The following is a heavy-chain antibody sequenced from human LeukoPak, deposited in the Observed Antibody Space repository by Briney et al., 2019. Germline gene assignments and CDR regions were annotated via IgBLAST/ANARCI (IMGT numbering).Heavy chain of an antibody. Sequence: ASVKVSCKASGYTFTSYGISWVRQAPGQGLEWMGWISAYNGNTNYAQKLQGRVNMTTDTHTRTAYMELRSLRSDDTALYYCARDLPFFDFGYCTNWFDPWGQGTLVTVSS. CDR2: ISAYNGNT. V-gene: IGHV1-18*01. D-gene: IGHD3-3*01. J-gene: IGHJ5*02. CDR1: GYTFTSYG. CDR3: ARDLPFFDFGYCTNWFDP.